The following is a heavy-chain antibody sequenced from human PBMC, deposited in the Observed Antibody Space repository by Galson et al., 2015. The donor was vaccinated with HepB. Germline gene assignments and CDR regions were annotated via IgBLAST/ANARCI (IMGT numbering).Heavy chain of an antibody. J-gene: IGHJ4*02. D-gene: IGHD3-10*01. CDR2: ISWDGDST. CDR1: GFSFDDYS. Sequence: SLRLSCAASGFSFDDYSMHWVRQAPGKGLEWVSLISWDGDSTFYADSVKGRFTISSDNNKNSLYLQMNSLRSEDTALYYCAGGGGESFYYWGQGTLVTVSS. CDR3: AGGGGESFYY. V-gene: IGHV3-43*01.